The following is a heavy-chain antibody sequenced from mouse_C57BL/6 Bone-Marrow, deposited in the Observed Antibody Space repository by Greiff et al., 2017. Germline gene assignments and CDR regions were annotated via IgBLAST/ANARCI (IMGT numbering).Heavy chain of an antibody. CDR1: GFTFSDYG. J-gene: IGHJ4*01. V-gene: IGHV5-17*01. D-gene: IGHD1-1*01. CDR2: ISSGSSTI. Sequence: EVKLMESGGGLVKPGGSLKLSCAASGFTFSDYGMHWVRQAPEKGLEWVAYISSGSSTIYYADTVKGRFTISRDNAKNTQFLQMTSLRSEDTAMYYCARTYYYCSSYAMDYWGQGTSVTVSA. CDR3: ARTYYYCSSYAMDY.